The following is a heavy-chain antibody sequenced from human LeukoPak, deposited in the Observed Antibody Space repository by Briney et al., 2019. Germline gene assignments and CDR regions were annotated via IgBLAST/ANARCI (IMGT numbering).Heavy chain of an antibody. CDR2: IYYSGTT. Sequence: SETLSLTCTVSGDSISSYYCSWVRQPPGKGLEWIGYIYYSGTTNYNPSLKSRVTIAVDTSKNQFSLKLSSVTAADTAVYYCARHSSLAHFDHWGQGSLVTVSS. J-gene: IGHJ4*02. CDR1: GDSISSYY. V-gene: IGHV4-59*01. CDR3: ARHSSLAHFDH.